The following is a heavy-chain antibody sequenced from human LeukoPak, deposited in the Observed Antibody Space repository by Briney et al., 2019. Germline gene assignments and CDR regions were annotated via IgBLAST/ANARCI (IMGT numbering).Heavy chain of an antibody. CDR1: GFTFSSYS. CDR2: ISSSSSTI. Sequence: GGSLRLSCAASGFTFSSYSRNWVRQAPGKGLEWVSYISSSSSTIYYADSVKGRFTISRDNAKNSLYLQMNSLRAEDTAVYYCARDLSDYDFWSGYYPYCIFDYWGQGTLVTVSS. CDR3: ARDLSDYDFWSGYYPYCIFDY. J-gene: IGHJ4*02. D-gene: IGHD3-3*01. V-gene: IGHV3-48*01.